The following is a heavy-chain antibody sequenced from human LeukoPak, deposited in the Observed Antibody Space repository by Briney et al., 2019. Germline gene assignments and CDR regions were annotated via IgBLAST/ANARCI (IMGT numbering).Heavy chain of an antibody. D-gene: IGHD3-22*01. Sequence: SETLSLTCAVYGGSFSGYYWSWIRQPPGKGLEWIGRIYTSGSTNYNPSLKSRVTISVDTSKNQFSLKLSSVTAADTAVYYCATLYYDSSGYPFDYWGQGTLVTVSS. V-gene: IGHV4-59*10. CDR1: GGSFSGYY. CDR2: IYTSGST. CDR3: ATLYYDSSGYPFDY. J-gene: IGHJ4*02.